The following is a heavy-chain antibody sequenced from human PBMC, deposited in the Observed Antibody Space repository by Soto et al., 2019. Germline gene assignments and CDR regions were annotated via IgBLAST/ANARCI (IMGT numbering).Heavy chain of an antibody. CDR1: GGSFIGYS. V-gene: IGHV3-48*01. CDR2: INAGSTVI. J-gene: IGHJ4*02. Sequence: GGSLTLSCAASGGSFIGYSYNWVRQATGKGLEWVSYINAGSTVIYYADSVKGRFTVSRDDAENSVYLQMNSLTGEDTAVYYCARESGNSYEGYYSDFWSQGSLVTVSS. D-gene: IGHD1-26*01. CDR3: ARESGNSYEGYYSDF.